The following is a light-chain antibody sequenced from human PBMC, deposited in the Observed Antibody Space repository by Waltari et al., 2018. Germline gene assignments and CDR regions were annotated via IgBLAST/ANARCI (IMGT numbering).Light chain of an antibody. J-gene: IGLJ2*01. V-gene: IGLV2-11*01. CDR3: SSYAGSNTWV. Sequence: QAAPTQPPSVSGSPGQSVTISCTGTSSDIGNYNAVSWYQQHPGKAPKLMIYEVSNRPSWVSDRFSGSKSCNTASLTISVLQAEDEADYYCSSYAGSNTWVFGGGTRLTVL. CDR2: EVS. CDR1: SSDIGNYNA.